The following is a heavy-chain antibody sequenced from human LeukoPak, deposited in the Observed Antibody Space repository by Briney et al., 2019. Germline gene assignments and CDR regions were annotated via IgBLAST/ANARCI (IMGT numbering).Heavy chain of an antibody. J-gene: IGHJ4*02. Sequence: GGSLRLSCAASGFTFSSYSMNWVRQAPGKGLEWVSSISSSSSYIYYADSVKGRFTISRDNAKNSLYLQMNSLRSDDTAVYYCARVGRTRKLFDYWGQGTLVTVSS. CDR1: GFTFSSYS. CDR3: ARVGRTRKLFDY. V-gene: IGHV3-21*04. CDR2: ISSSSSYI. D-gene: IGHD1-14*01.